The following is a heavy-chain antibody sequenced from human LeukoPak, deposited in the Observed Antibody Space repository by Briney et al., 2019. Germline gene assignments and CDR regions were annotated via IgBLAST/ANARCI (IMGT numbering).Heavy chain of an antibody. J-gene: IGHJ6*02. CDR1: GFAFSSYN. CDR2: ISSSSSYI. CDR3: ARSYGMDV. Sequence: PGGSLRLSCAASGFAFSSYNMTWVRQAPGKGLAWVSSISSSSSYIYYADSVKGRFTISRDNAKNSLYLQMNSLRAEDTAVYYCARSYGMDVWGQGTTVTVSS. V-gene: IGHV3-21*01.